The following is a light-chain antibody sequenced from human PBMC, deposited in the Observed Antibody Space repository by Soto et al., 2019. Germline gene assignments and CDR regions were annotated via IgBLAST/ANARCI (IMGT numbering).Light chain of an antibody. J-gene: IGLJ3*02. CDR1: TSTIGSNF. CDR3: AAWDDTLNGWV. CDR2: SNN. Sequence: QSVLTQPPSASGTPGQGVTISCSGSTSTIGSNFVIWYQQLPGTAPKLLIYSNNKRPSGVPDRFSGSKSGTSASLAISGLQSEDEADYYCAAWDDTLNGWVFGRGTKLTVL. V-gene: IGLV1-44*01.